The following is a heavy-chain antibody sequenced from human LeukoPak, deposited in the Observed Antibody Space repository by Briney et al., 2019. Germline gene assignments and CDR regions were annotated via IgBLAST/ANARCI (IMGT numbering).Heavy chain of an antibody. Sequence: GGSLRLSCAASGFTFSSYAMHWVRQAPGKGLEYVSAISSNGGSTYYANSVKGRFTISRDNSKNTLYLQMGSLRAEDMAVYYCARDPSRIAAAGYFDYWGQGTLVTVSS. V-gene: IGHV3-64*01. CDR2: ISSNGGST. CDR3: ARDPSRIAAAGYFDY. J-gene: IGHJ4*02. CDR1: GFTFSSYA. D-gene: IGHD6-13*01.